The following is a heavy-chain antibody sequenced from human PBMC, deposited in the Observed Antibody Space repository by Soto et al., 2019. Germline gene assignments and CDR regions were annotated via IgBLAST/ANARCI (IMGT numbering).Heavy chain of an antibody. J-gene: IGHJ4*02. CDR3: ARTPLL. CDR1: GGSISSGGYY. CDR2: IYYSGFT. Sequence: QVQLQESGPGLVKPSQTLSLTCTVSGGSISSGGYYWSWIRQHPGKGLEWIGYIYYSGFTYYNYSNPSLKSRVTILVDTSKNQFSLKLSSVTAAVTAVYYCARTPLLWGQGTLVTVSS. D-gene: IGHD1-26*01. V-gene: IGHV4-31*03.